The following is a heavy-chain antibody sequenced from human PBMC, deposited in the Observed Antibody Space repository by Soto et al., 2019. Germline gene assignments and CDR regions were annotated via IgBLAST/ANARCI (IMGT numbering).Heavy chain of an antibody. D-gene: IGHD3-10*01. Sequence: SETMSLTCTVSGGSISSYYWSWIRQPPGKGLEWIGYIYYSGSTNYNPSLKSRVTISVDTSKNQFSLKLSSVTAADTAVYYCARDPTPLLWFGELFGAFDIWGQGTMVTVSS. CDR1: GGSISSYY. J-gene: IGHJ3*02. CDR3: ARDPTPLLWFGELFGAFDI. CDR2: IYYSGST. V-gene: IGHV4-59*01.